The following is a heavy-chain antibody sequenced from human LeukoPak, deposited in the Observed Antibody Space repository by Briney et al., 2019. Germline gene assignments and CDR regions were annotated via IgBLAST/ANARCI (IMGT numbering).Heavy chain of an antibody. V-gene: IGHV3-23*01. D-gene: IGHD1-26*01. CDR3: AHLLLGATTSGAFDI. J-gene: IGHJ3*02. CDR2: ISGSGGST. CDR1: GFTYSSYA. Sequence: GGSLRLSCAASGFTYSSYAMSWVRQAPGKGLEWVSAISGSGGSTYYADSVKGRFTISRDNSKNTLYLQMNSLRAENTAVYYCAHLLLGATTSGAFDIWGQGTMVTVSS.